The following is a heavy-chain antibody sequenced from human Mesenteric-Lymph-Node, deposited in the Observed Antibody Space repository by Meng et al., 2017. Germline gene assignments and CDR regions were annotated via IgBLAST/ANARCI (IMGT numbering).Heavy chain of an antibody. J-gene: IGHJ2*01. V-gene: IGHV4-34*01. Sequence: QVELQQWVAGMLKPSETLSLICFVYGGSFSADNWRWIRQPAGKGLEWIGEINHSGSTNYNPSLKSRITISVDTSKNQFSLKLSSVTAADTAVYYCARGQKGYIDLWGRGTLVTVSS. CDR3: ARGQKGYIDL. CDR2: INHSGST. CDR1: GGSFSADN.